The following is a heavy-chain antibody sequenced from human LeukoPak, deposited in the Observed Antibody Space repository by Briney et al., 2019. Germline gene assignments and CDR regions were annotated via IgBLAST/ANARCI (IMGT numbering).Heavy chain of an antibody. Sequence: PGGSLRLSCAPSGFTFSTYAMSWVRQAPGKGLEWVSSISSVGDDTYYKDSVKDRFTISRDNSKNTLSLQMNSLRAEDTAVYYCARGLYYYDSSGYSYGYYFDYWGQGTLVTVSS. V-gene: IGHV3-23*01. CDR2: ISSVGDDT. CDR3: ARGLYYYDSSGYSYGYYFDY. D-gene: IGHD3-22*01. J-gene: IGHJ4*02. CDR1: GFTFSTYA.